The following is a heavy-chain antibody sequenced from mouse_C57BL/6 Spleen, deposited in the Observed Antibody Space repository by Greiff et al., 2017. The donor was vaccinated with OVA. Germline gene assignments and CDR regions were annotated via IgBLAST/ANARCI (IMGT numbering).Heavy chain of an antibody. D-gene: IGHD4-1*01. J-gene: IGHJ4*01. CDR1: GYSITSGYY. CDR2: ISYDGSN. V-gene: IGHV3-6*01. CDR3: ARLGRGYYYAMDY. Sequence: ESGPGLVKPSQSLSLTCSVTGYSITSGYYWNWIRQFPGNKLEWMGYISYDGSNNYNPSLKNRISITRDTSTNQFFLKLNSVTTEDTATYYCARLGRGYYYAMDYWGQGTSVTVSS.